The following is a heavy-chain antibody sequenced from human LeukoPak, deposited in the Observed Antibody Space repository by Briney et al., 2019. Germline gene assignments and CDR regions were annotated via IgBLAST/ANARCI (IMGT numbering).Heavy chain of an antibody. Sequence: PGGSLRLSCAASGFTFSSYAMHWVRQAPGKGLEWVAVISYDGSNKYYADSVKGRFTISRDNSKNTLYLQMNSLRAEDTAVYYCARERRDYSNYEVRGAFDIWGQGTMVTVSS. V-gene: IGHV3-30-3*01. CDR2: ISYDGSNK. J-gene: IGHJ3*02. CDR1: GFTFSSYA. D-gene: IGHD4-11*01. CDR3: ARERRDYSNYEVRGAFDI.